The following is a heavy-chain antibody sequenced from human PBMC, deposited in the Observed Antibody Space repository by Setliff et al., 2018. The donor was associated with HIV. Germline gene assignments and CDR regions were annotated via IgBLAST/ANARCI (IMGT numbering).Heavy chain of an antibody. Sequence: SETLSLTCIVSGGSISSGGYYWTWIRQYPGKGLEWIGYIYYTGSTYYNPSLKSRLTMSVDASKNQFSLKLTSVTAADTAVYYCARAFCSSASCYGGGDAFDIWGQGTMVTVSS. V-gene: IGHV4-31*03. CDR2: IYYTGST. CDR3: ARAFCSSASCYGGGDAFDI. D-gene: IGHD2-2*01. CDR1: GGSISSGGYY. J-gene: IGHJ3*02.